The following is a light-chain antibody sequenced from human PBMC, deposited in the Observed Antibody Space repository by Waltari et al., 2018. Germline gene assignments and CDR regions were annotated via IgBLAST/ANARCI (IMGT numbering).Light chain of an antibody. J-gene: IGKJ2*01. CDR1: QSVGTW. CDR3: QQYSSFST. V-gene: IGKV1-5*03. Sequence: DIQMTQSPSTLSASVGDRVIISCRASQSVGTWLAWYQQKPGKAPKLLIYMASSLESGVTSRFSGSGSGREFTLTISSLQPDDFATYSCQQYSSFSTFGQGTKVDI. CDR2: MAS.